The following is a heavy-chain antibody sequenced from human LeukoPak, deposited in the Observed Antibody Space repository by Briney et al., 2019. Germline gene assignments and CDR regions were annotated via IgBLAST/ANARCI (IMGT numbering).Heavy chain of an antibody. CDR3: AKDTTRLYDYVWGSSSLFDY. D-gene: IGHD3-16*01. CDR2: ISGSGGST. CDR1: GFTFSSYA. V-gene: IGHV3-23*01. Sequence: GGSLRLSCAASGFTFSSYAMSWVRQAPGKGLEWVSAISGSGGSTYYADSVKGRFTISRDNSKNTLYLQMNSLRAEDTAVYYCAKDTTRLYDYVWGSSSLFDYWGQGTLVTVSS. J-gene: IGHJ4*02.